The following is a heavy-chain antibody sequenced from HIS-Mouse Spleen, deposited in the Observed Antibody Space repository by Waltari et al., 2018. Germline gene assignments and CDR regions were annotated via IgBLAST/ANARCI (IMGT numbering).Heavy chain of an antibody. CDR1: GGSISSSSYY. Sequence: QLQLQESCPGLVKPSETLSLTCTVSGGSISSSSYYLAWIRQHPGKGLGWIGSLYYSGSTTYIPSLKSRVTLSVETSQTQSSLQLSSVSAADTDVSYCAREIPYSSSWYDWYFDLWGRGTLVTVSS. V-gene: IGHV4-39*07. D-gene: IGHD6-13*01. CDR3: AREIPYSSSWYDWYFDL. J-gene: IGHJ2*01. CDR2: LYYSGST.